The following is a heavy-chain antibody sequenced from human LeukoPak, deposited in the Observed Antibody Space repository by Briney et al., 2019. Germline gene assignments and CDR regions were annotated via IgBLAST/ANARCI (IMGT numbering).Heavy chain of an antibody. V-gene: IGHV4-39*01. J-gene: IGHJ3*02. CDR1: GGSISSSSYY. CDR2: IYYSGST. D-gene: IGHD1-26*01. Sequence: SGTLSLTCTVSGGSISSSSYYWGWIRQPPGKGLEWIGSIYYSGSTYYNPSLESRVTISVDTSKNQFSLKLSSVTAADTAVYYCARGWELLNDAFDIWGQGTMVTVSS. CDR3: ARGWELLNDAFDI.